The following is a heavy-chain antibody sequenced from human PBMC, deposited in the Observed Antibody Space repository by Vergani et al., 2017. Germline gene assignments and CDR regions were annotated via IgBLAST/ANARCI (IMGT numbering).Heavy chain of an antibody. J-gene: IGHJ4*02. CDR2: IYTDGTT. V-gene: IGHV3-66*02. CDR3: SLGVMXFYDPSGHEARDC. Sequence: ELHLVQSGGGLVQPGESLRLSCAPSGFTVSDNYMTWVRQAPGKGLEWVSIIYTDGTTAYADSVKGRFTISRDDSKNTLFLDMNNLRPEDTAVYYCSLGVMXFYDPSGHEARDCWGQGTLVTVSS. D-gene: IGHD3-22*01. CDR1: GFTVSDNY.